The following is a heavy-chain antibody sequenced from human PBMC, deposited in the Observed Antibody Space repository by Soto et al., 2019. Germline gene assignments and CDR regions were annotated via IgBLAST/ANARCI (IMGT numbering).Heavy chain of an antibody. Sequence: QVQLQESGPGLVKPSQTLSLTCTVSGGSISSGGYYWSWIRQHPGKGLEWIGYIYYSGSTYYNPSLKSRVSISGDTSKNQFSLKLSSVTAADTAVYYCAREVVRGDNLDYWGQGTLVTVSS. D-gene: IGHD3-10*01. CDR1: GGSISSGGYY. CDR3: AREVVRGDNLDY. J-gene: IGHJ4*02. CDR2: IYYSGST. V-gene: IGHV4-31*03.